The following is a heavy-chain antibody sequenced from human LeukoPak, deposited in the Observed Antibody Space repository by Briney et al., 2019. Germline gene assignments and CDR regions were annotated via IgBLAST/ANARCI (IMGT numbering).Heavy chain of an antibody. J-gene: IGHJ4*02. CDR3: AKGELLWFGELLDFDY. D-gene: IGHD3-10*01. CDR1: GFTFSSYA. Sequence: PGGSLRLSCAASGFTFSSYAMSWVRQAPGKGLEWVSAISGSGGSTYYADSVKGRFTISRDNSKNTLYLQMNSLRAEDTAVYYCAKGELLWFGELLDFDYWGQGTLVTVSS. V-gene: IGHV3-23*01. CDR2: ISGSGGST.